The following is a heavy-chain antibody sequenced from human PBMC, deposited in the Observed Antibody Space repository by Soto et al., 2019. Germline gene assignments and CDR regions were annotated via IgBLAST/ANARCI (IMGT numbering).Heavy chain of an antibody. CDR2: IYWDDDK. CDR1: GFSLSTSGVG. D-gene: IGHD4-17*01. V-gene: IGHV2-5*02. Sequence: QITLKESGPTLVKPTQTLTLTCTFSGFSLSTSGVGVGWIRQPPGKAPEWLALIYWDDDKRYSPSLKSRLTITKDPSKNQVVLTMTNMDPVDTATYYCAHQGNDYGDHGLDYWGQGTLVTVSS. J-gene: IGHJ4*02. CDR3: AHQGNDYGDHGLDY.